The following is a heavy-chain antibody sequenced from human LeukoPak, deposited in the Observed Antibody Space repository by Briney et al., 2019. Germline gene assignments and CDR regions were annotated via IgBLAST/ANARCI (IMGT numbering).Heavy chain of an antibody. CDR3: ARGISSAAGIYFDY. Sequence: PGGSLRLSCAASGFTFSSYSMNWVRQAPGKGLEWVSSISSSSSYIYYADSVKGRFTISRDNAKNSLYLQMNSLRAEDTAVYYCARGISSAAGIYFDYWGQGTLVTVSS. J-gene: IGHJ4*02. D-gene: IGHD6-13*01. CDR2: ISSSSSYI. V-gene: IGHV3-21*01. CDR1: GFTFSSYS.